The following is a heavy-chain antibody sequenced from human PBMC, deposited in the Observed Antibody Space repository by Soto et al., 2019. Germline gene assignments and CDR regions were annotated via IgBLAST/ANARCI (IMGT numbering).Heavy chain of an antibody. J-gene: IGHJ3*02. CDR1: GGSFSGYY. CDR2: INHSGST. Sequence: SETLSLTCAVYGGSFSGYYWSWVRQPPVKGLEWIGEINHSGSTNYNPSLKSRVTISVDTSKNQFSLKLSSVTAADTAVYYCARLDYDILLNEDDAFDIWGQGTMVTVSS. CDR3: ARLDYDILLNEDDAFDI. V-gene: IGHV4-34*01. D-gene: IGHD3-9*01.